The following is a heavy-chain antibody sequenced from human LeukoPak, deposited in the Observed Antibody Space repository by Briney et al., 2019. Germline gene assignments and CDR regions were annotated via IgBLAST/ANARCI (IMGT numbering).Heavy chain of an antibody. J-gene: IGHJ4*02. D-gene: IGHD6-13*01. CDR3: ARSRQQLALEYGY. V-gene: IGHV4-34*01. CDR1: GGSFSGYY. CDR2: INHSGST. Sequence: PSETLSLTCAVYGGSFSGYYWSWIRQPPGKGLEWIGEINHSGSTNYNPSLKSRVTISVDTSKNQFSLKLSSVTAADTAVYYCARSRQQLALEYGYWGQGTLVTVSS.